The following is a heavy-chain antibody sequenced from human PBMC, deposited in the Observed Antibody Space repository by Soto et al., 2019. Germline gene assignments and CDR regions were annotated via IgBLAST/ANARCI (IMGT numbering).Heavy chain of an antibody. D-gene: IGHD3-10*01. V-gene: IGHV1-24*01. J-gene: IGHJ1*01. Sequence: ASVKVSCKVSGYSLNELCMHWVRQPPGKGLEWIGGFDPEEGKMIYAQNFQGRVTMTEDTSTDTAYMELNSLTSEDTAIYYCAIDLGVALAPLSILYFQQWGQGTVVTVSS. CDR2: FDPEEGKM. CDR1: GYSLNELC. CDR3: AIDLGVALAPLSILYFQQ.